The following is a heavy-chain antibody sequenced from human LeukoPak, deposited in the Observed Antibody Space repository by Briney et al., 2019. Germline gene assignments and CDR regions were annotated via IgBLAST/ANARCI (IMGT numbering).Heavy chain of an antibody. J-gene: IGHJ4*02. CDR3: ARPYDTRGYFPDY. CDR1: GFTFSSYS. V-gene: IGHV3-21*01. CDR2: ISRGSDYI. D-gene: IGHD3-22*01. Sequence: GGFLRLSCAASGFTFSSYSMNWVRQAPGKGLEWVSSISRGSDYIFYADSMKGRFTISRDNAKNSLYLQMNSLGAEDTAVYYCARPYDTRGYFPDYWGQGTLVTVSS.